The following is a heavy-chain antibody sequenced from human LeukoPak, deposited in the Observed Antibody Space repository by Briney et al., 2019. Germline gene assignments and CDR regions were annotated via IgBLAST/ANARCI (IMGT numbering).Heavy chain of an antibody. D-gene: IGHD3-22*01. CDR2: IKEDGSEK. Sequence: PGGSLRLSCEASGFTFSTYSMNWVRQAPGKGLEWVANIKEDGSEKKYVDSVKGRFTISRDNAKNSLYLQMNSLRAEDTAVYYCAREGDSNAYSDAFDIWGQGTMVTVSS. CDR3: AREGDSNAYSDAFDI. J-gene: IGHJ3*02. CDR1: GFTFSTYS. V-gene: IGHV3-7*01.